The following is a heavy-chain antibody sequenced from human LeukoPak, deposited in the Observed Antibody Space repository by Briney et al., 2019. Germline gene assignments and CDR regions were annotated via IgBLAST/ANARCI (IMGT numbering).Heavy chain of an antibody. V-gene: IGHV4-59*08. D-gene: IGHD6-19*01. J-gene: IGHJ6*02. CDR1: GGSISSHY. CDR2: MYYSGST. CDR3: ARSIVVAGYVSDYYYYGMDV. Sequence: PSETLSLTCTVSGGSISSHYWSWIRQPPGRGLEWIGYMYYSGSTTYNPSLKTRVTISVDTSKKKFSLRPSSVTAADTAVYYCARSIVVAGYVSDYYYYGMDVWGQGTTVTVSS.